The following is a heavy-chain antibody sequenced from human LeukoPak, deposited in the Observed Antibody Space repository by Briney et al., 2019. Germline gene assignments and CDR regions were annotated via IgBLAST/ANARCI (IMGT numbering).Heavy chain of an antibody. D-gene: IGHD3-10*01. CDR1: GFTFSANP. J-gene: IGHJ3*02. V-gene: IGHV3-23*01. Sequence: GGSLRLSCAASGFTFSANPMSWVRQAPGKGLEWVSAISPDNTYYADSVKGRLTISRDDSKNTVYLQMNSPRAEDTARYYCVKEHVDRAFTRSFEIWGQGTVVTVSS. CDR3: VKEHVDRAFTRSFEI. CDR2: ISPDNT.